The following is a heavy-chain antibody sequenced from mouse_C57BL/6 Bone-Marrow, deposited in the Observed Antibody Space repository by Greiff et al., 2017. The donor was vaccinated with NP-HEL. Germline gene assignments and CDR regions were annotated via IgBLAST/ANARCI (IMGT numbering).Heavy chain of an antibody. CDR1: GYSFTDYN. J-gene: IGHJ3*01. Sequence: EVKLMESGPELVKPGASVKISCKASGYSFTDYNMNWVKQSNGKSLEWIGVINPNYGTTSYNQKFKGKATLTVDQSPSTAYMQLNSLTSEDSAVYYCARLYDGYPFAYWGQVTLVTVSA. CDR3: ARLYDGYPFAY. CDR2: INPNYGTT. V-gene: IGHV1-39*01. D-gene: IGHD2-3*01.